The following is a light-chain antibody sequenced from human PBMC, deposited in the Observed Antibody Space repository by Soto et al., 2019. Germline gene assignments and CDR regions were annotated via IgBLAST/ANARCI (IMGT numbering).Light chain of an antibody. V-gene: IGKV1-39*01. J-gene: IGKJ3*01. CDR1: RSISNY. CDR3: QQSYTAPYT. CDR2: GAS. Sequence: DIQMTQSPSSLSASVGDAVSLTYRASRSISNYLNWYQQKPGRAPKLLISGASSLQRGVPSRFSGSGSGTTFTLTITSLQPDDFAIYFCQQSYTAPYTFGPGTKVEIK.